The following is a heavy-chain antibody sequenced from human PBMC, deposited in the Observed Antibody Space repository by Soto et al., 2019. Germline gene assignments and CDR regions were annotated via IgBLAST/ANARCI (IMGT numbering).Heavy chain of an antibody. CDR2: IAARGSGYR. Sequence: EVPLVESGGDVVKPGGSLRLSCATSGFTFNNYNMNWVRQAPGKGLEWVSSIAARGSGYRYYAESVKGRFTITRDVAKNSLYLQMNNLRADDTALYYCARDLEGADVFDLWGQGTMVTVSS. J-gene: IGHJ3*01. CDR1: GFTFNNYN. D-gene: IGHD3-16*01. V-gene: IGHV3-21*01. CDR3: ARDLEGADVFDL.